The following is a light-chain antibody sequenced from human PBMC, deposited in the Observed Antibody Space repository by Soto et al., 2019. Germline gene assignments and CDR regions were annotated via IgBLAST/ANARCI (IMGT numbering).Light chain of an antibody. J-gene: IGKJ5*01. Sequence: EIVMTQSPATLSVSPGERATLSCRACQSVSSNLAWYQQKPGQAPRLLIYGASTRATGIPARFSGSGSGTEFTLTISSLQSEDFAVYYCQQRDSWPITFGQGTRLEIK. CDR1: QSVSSN. V-gene: IGKV3-15*01. CDR3: QQRDSWPIT. CDR2: GAS.